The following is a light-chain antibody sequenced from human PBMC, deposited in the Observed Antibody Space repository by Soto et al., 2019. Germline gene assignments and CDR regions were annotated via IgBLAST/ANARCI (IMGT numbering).Light chain of an antibody. CDR3: QPYNSFSGT. Sequence: DIQMTRSPSTLSASVGDRVTITCRASQTISSWLAWYQQKPGKAPKLLIYDASSLESGVPSRFSGRGSGTQFTLTISSLQPDAFANYYCQPYNSFSGTFGPGTKVDXK. V-gene: IGKV1-5*01. J-gene: IGKJ1*01. CDR2: DAS. CDR1: QTISSW.